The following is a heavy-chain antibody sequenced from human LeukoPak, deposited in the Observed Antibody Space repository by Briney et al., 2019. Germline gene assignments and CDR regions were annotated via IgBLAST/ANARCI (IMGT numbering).Heavy chain of an antibody. D-gene: IGHD3-22*01. J-gene: IGHJ4*02. CDR2: INAGNGNT. V-gene: IGHV1-3*01. CDR1: GYTFTSYA. Sequence: ASVKVFCKASGYTFTSYAMHWVRQAPGQRPEWMGWINAGNGNTKYSQKFQGRVTITRDTSASTAYMELSSLRSEDTAVYYCARKPSAYYDSSGYYGDWGQGTLVTVSS. CDR3: ARKPSAYYDSSGYYGD.